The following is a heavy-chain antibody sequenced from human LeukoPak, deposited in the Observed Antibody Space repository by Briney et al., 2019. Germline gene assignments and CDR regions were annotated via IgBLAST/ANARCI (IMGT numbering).Heavy chain of an antibody. CDR2: IYTSGST. CDR1: GGSISSGSYY. CDR3: ARVVRIVGATT. J-gene: IGHJ5*02. D-gene: IGHD1-26*01. Sequence: SETLSLTCTVSGGSISSGSYYWSWIRQPAGKGLEWIGRIYTSGSTNYNPSLKSRVTISVDTSKNQFSLKLSSVTAADTAVCYCARVVRIVGATTWGQGTLVTVSS. V-gene: IGHV4-61*02.